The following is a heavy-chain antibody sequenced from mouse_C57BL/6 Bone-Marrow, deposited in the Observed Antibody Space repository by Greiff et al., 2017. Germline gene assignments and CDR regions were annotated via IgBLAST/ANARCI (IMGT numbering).Heavy chain of an antibody. CDR3: ARLDYSNYGWYFDV. J-gene: IGHJ1*03. CDR1: GFTFSSYT. D-gene: IGHD2-5*01. CDR2: ISGGGGNT. Sequence: EVMLVESGGGLVKPGGSLKLSCAASGFTFSSYTMSWVRQTPEKRLEWVATISGGGGNTYYPDSVKGRFTISRDNAKNTLYLQMSSLRSEDTALYYCARLDYSNYGWYFDVWGTGTTVTVSS. V-gene: IGHV5-9*01.